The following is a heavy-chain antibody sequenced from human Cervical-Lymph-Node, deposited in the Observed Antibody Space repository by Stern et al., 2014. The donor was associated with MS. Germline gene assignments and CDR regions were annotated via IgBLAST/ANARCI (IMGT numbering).Heavy chain of an antibody. Sequence: QLQLQESGPGLVKPSETLSLTCAVSGYSITSGYYWGWIRQPPGKGLEWIGSIYHMGSPSSNPSLKSRVTIPVDPPKTPSPLTLSSVTAADTAVYYCARDGDTSGYYLNWFDPWGQGTLVTVSS. CDR1: GYSITSGYY. D-gene: IGHD3-22*01. J-gene: IGHJ5*02. V-gene: IGHV4-38-2*02. CDR2: IYHMGSP. CDR3: ARDGDTSGYYLNWFDP.